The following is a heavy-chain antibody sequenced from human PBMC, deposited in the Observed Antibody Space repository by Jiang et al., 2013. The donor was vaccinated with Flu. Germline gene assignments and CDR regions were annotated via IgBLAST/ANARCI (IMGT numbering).Heavy chain of an antibody. CDR1: GDSVSSNSAA. D-gene: IGHD3-3*01. Sequence: CAISGDSVSSNSAAWNWIRQSPSRGLEWLGRTYYRSKWYNDYAVSVKSRITTNPDTSKNQFSLQLNSVTPEDTAVYYCAGERAGIFGVVNGPIDYWGQGTLVTVSS. CDR2: TYYRSKWYN. J-gene: IGHJ4*02. V-gene: IGHV6-1*01. CDR3: AGERAGIFGVVNGPIDY.